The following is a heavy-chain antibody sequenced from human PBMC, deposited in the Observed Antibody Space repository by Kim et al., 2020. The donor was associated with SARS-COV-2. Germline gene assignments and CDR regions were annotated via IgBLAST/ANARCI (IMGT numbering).Heavy chain of an antibody. D-gene: IGHD6-25*01. V-gene: IGHV4-39*07. CDR3: ARKSGLKTAFDY. J-gene: IGHJ4*02. Sequence: YYNPSLKSRVTISVDTSKNQFSLKLGSVTAADTAVYYCARKSGLKTAFDYWGQGTLVTVSS.